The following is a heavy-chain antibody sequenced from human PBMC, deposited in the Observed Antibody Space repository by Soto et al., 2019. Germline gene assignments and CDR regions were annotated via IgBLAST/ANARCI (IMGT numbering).Heavy chain of an antibody. Sequence: PGGSLRLSCAASGFTFSSYSMNWVRQAPGKGLEWVSYISSSSSTIYYADSVKGRFTISRGNAKNSLYLQMNSLRAEDTAVYYCARAYYYDSSGYLNWFDPWGQGTLVTVS. V-gene: IGHV3-48*01. CDR1: GFTFSSYS. D-gene: IGHD3-22*01. CDR3: ARAYYYDSSGYLNWFDP. J-gene: IGHJ5*02. CDR2: ISSSSSTI.